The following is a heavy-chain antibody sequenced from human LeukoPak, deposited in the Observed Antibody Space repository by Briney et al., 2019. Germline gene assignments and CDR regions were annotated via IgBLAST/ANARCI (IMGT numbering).Heavy chain of an antibody. J-gene: IGHJ4*02. CDR2: ISSSGSTI. D-gene: IGHD6-19*01. Sequence: GGTLRLSCAASGFTFSSYEMNWVRQAPGKGVEGGSYISSSGSTIYYADSVKGRFTISRDNAKNSLYLKMNSLRAEDTAVYYCARSSGGYTGFDFWGQGTLVTVSS. CDR1: GFTFSSYE. CDR3: ARSSGGYTGFDF. V-gene: IGHV3-48*03.